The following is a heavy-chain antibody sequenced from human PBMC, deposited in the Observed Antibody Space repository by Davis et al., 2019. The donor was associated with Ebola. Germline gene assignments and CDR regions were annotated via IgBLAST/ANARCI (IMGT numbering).Heavy chain of an antibody. J-gene: IGHJ6*02. CDR1: GFTFSSYS. CDR2: ISSSSSTI. V-gene: IGHV3-48*04. Sequence: GESLKISCAASGFTFSSYSMNWVRQAPGKGLEWVSYISSSSSTIYYADSVKGRFTISRDNAKNSLYLQMNSLRAEDTAVYYCAREKESDFWSGYPHYYYGMDVWGQGTTVTVSS. CDR3: AREKESDFWSGYPHYYYGMDV. D-gene: IGHD3-3*01.